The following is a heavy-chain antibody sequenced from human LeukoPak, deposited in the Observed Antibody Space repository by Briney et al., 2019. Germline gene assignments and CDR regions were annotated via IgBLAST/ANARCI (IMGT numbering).Heavy chain of an antibody. V-gene: IGHV3-30*02. J-gene: IGHJ4*02. CDR2: IRYDGTNT. D-gene: IGHD6-19*01. CDR1: GFTFNNYG. CDR3: AKFPSIAETGTAY. Sequence: GGSLRLSCAASGFTFNNYGIHWVRQAPGKGLQWVAFIRYDGTNTYYADSVKGRFTISRDNSKNTLYLQMNSLRTEDTAVYYCAKFPSIAETGTAYWGQGTLVTVSS.